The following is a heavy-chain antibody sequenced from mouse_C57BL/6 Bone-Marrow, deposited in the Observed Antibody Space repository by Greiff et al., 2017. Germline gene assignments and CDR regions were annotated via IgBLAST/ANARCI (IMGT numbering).Heavy chain of an antibody. CDR1: GFSITSACY. CDR3: ARGSNPNYAMDY. D-gene: IGHD1-1*01. V-gene: IGHV3-3*01. CDR2: TFYSGIT. Sequence: VQLQQSGPSLVRPSQTLSLTCTVTGFSITSACYWIWIRQFPGNKLEYIGYTFYSGITYSIPSLESQTYITRDTSKNQFSLKLSSVTTEDTATYYCARGSNPNYAMDYWGQGTSVTVSS. J-gene: IGHJ4*01.